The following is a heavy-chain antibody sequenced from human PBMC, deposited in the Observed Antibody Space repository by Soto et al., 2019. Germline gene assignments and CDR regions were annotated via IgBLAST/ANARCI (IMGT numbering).Heavy chain of an antibody. CDR1: GYSFTSHY. V-gene: IGHV1-46*03. D-gene: IGHD1-1*01. CDR2: IYPGGVNI. Sequence: GASVKVSCKAIGYSFTSHYMHWVRQAPGQGLEWMGTIYPGGVNIGYAQKFKGRVTMTKDTSTSTVYMELNSLTSEDTAVYYCARVQSWHDLVWSFDPWG. J-gene: IGHJ5*02. CDR3: ARVQSWHDLVWSFDP.